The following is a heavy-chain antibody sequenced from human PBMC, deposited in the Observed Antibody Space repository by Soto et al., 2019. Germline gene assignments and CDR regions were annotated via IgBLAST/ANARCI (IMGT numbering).Heavy chain of an antibody. CDR2: INHSGST. D-gene: IGHD2-15*01. CDR3: ARALIDYCSGGSCYSYSPFDY. CDR1: GGSFSGYY. J-gene: IGHJ4*02. Sequence: PSETLSLTCAVYGGSFSGYYWSWIRQPPGKGLEWIGEINHSGSTNYNPSLKSRVTISVDTSKNQFSLKLSSVTAADTAVYYCARALIDYCSGGSCYSYSPFDYWGQGILVTVSS. V-gene: IGHV4-34*01.